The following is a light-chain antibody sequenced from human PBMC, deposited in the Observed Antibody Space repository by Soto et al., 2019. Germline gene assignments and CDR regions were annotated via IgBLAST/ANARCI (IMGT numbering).Light chain of an antibody. CDR1: QSVSSTY. CDR2: ATS. CDR3: QHYGSSLWT. J-gene: IGKJ1*01. Sequence: EIVLTQSPGTLSLSPGERASLSCRASQSVSSTYLAWYQQKPGQAPRLLMYATSTTATGIPDMFSGSGSGTAFTLTISRLEPEDFAVYYCQHYGSSLWTFGQGIKVEI. V-gene: IGKV3-20*01.